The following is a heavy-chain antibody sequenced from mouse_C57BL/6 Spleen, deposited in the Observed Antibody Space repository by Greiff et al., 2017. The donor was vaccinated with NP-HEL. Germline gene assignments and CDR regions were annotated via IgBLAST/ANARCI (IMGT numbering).Heavy chain of an antibody. CDR3: ARSPVGSPFAY. CDR1: GYTFTDYN. V-gene: IGHV1-18*01. J-gene: IGHJ3*01. D-gene: IGHD3-3*01. CDR2: INPNNGGT. Sequence: VQLKQSGPELAKPGASVKIPCKASGYTFTDYNMDWVKQSHGKSLEWIGDINPNNGGTIYNQKFKGKATLTVDKSSSTAYMELRSLTSEDTAVYYCARSPVGSPFAYWGQGTLVTVSS.